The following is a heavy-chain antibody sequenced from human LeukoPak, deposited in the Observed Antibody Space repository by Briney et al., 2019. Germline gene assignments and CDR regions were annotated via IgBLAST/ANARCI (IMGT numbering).Heavy chain of an antibody. CDR3: ARDHCSANSCYEDHYNGLDV. CDR2: INPKGGGT. CDR1: GYTFTAYY. J-gene: IGHJ6*02. Sequence: ASVKVSCKASGYTFTAYYLQWVRLAPGQGLEWMGWINPKGGGTEYAQRFQGRVTMTRDTSISTAYMELSRLRSDDTAVYYCARDHCSANSCYEDHYNGLDVWGQGTTVTVSS. V-gene: IGHV1-2*02. D-gene: IGHD2-2*01.